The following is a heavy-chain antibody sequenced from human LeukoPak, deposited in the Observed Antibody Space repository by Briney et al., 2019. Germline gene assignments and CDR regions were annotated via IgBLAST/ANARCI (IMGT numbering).Heavy chain of an antibody. Sequence: PSETLSLTCAVSGYSISSGDYWAWIRQPPGKGLEWIGSIYHSGSTYYKPSLKSRVTISVDTSKNQFSLKLSSVTAADTAVYFCARGGYYYYYMDVWGKGTTVTVSS. CDR2: IYHSGST. D-gene: IGHD3-16*01. CDR3: ARGGYYYYYMDV. V-gene: IGHV4-38-2*01. CDR1: GYSISSGDY. J-gene: IGHJ6*03.